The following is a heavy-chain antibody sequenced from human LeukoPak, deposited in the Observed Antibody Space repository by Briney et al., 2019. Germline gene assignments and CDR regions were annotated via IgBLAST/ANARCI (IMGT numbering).Heavy chain of an antibody. V-gene: IGHV4-59*01. CDR1: GGSISSYY. CDR3: ARDLGPTSYYYYYGMDV. J-gene: IGHJ6*02. CDR2: IYYSGST. Sequence: SETPSLTCTVSGGSISSYYWSWIRQPPGKGLEWIGYIYYSGSTNYNPSLKSRVTISVDTSKNQFSLKLSSVTAADTAVYYCARDLGPTSYYYYYGMDVWGQGTTVTVSS.